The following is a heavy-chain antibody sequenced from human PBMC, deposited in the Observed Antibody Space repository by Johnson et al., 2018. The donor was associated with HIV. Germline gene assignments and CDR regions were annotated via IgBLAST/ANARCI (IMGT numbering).Heavy chain of an antibody. CDR2: ISWNSGSI. CDR1: GFSFDDYA. Sequence: VQLVESGGGVVQPGRSLRLSCVASGFSFDDYAMHWVRQVPGKGLEWVSGISWNSGSIGYADSVKGRFTISRDNAKNSLYLQMNSLRTEDTAFYYCAKDMVRYTSDVDAFDVWGQGTMVTVSS. CDR3: AKDMVRYTSDVDAFDV. D-gene: IGHD6-19*01. V-gene: IGHV3-9*01. J-gene: IGHJ3*01.